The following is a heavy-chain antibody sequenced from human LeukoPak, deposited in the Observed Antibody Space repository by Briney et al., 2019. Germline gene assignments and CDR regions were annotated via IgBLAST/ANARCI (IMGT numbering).Heavy chain of an antibody. Sequence: PSETLSLTCTVSGGSISSGNYFWTWIRQHPGKGLEWIGYIHYSGSTYNNPSLKSRVTTSKDTSKNQFSLKLSSVTAADTAVYYCVASPTRGYCTSDICRDWYYYGMDVWGQGTTVTVSS. D-gene: IGHD2-8*02. CDR3: VASPTRGYCTSDICRDWYYYGMDV. CDR2: IHYSGST. V-gene: IGHV4-31*03. CDR1: GGSISSGNYF. J-gene: IGHJ6*02.